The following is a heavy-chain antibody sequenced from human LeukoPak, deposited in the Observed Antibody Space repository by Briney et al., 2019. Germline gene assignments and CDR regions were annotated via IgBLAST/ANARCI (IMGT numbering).Heavy chain of an antibody. CDR2: IYHSGST. CDR1: GGSISSSNW. CDR3: ARSHGDYQYNGMDV. J-gene: IGHJ6*02. V-gene: IGHV4-4*02. D-gene: IGHD4-17*01. Sequence: SGTLSLTCAVSGGSISSSNWWSWVRQPPGKGLEWIGEIYHSGSTNYNPSLKSRVTISVDKSKNQFSLNLSSVTAADTAMYYCARSHGDYQYNGMDVWGQGTTVTVSS.